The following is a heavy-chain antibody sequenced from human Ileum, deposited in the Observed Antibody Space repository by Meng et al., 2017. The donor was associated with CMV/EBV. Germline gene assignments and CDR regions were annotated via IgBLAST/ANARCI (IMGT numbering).Heavy chain of an antibody. J-gene: IGHJ4*02. V-gene: IGHV3-74*01. Sequence: ETLSLTCAVYGGSFSPYYWSWIRQSPGKGPVWVSRINSDGNKMNYADSVKGRFTVSRDNAKNTFYLQMNSLRDEDTALYYCAMLPPGYWGQGTLVTVSS. CDR2: INSDGNKM. D-gene: IGHD6-13*01. CDR3: AMLPPGY. CDR1: GGSFSPYY.